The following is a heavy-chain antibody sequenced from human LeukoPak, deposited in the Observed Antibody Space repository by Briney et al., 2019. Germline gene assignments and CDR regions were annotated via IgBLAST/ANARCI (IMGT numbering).Heavy chain of an antibody. D-gene: IGHD5-18*01. V-gene: IGHV3-53*01. Sequence: GGSLRLSCVASGFTFSSYTMNWVRQAPGKGLEWVSGIYSGGSTYYADSVKGRFTISRDNSKNTLYLQMNNLRAEDTAVYYCARVSKPGGYSYVYYYYMDVWGKGNTVTISS. CDR1: GFTFSSYT. CDR2: IYSGGST. CDR3: ARVSKPGGYSYVYYYYMDV. J-gene: IGHJ6*03.